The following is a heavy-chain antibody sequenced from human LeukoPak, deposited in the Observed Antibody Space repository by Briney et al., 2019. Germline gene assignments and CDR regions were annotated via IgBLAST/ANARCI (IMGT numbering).Heavy chain of an antibody. J-gene: IGHJ3*02. V-gene: IGHV4-59*08. CDR1: GGSISSYY. Sequence: SETLSLTCTVSGGSISSYYWSWIRQPPGKGLEWIGYIYYSGNTNYNPSLKGRVTISVDTSKNQFSLKLSSVTAADTAVYYCARSYDSSGYYYDIWGQGTMVTVSS. CDR3: ARSYDSSGYYYDI. D-gene: IGHD3-22*01. CDR2: IYYSGNT.